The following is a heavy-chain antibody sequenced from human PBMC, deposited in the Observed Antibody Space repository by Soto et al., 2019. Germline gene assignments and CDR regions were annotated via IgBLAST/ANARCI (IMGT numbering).Heavy chain of an antibody. CDR2: ISGSGGST. Sequence: GGSLRLSCAASGFTFSSYAMSWVRQAPGKGLEWVSAISGSGGSTYYADSVKGRFTISRDNSKNTLYLQMNSLRAEDTVVYYCAKDYGTIVLMVYDMGAIRDYWGQGTLVTVSS. CDR1: GFTFSSYA. D-gene: IGHD2-8*01. CDR3: AKDYGTIVLMVYDMGAIRDY. V-gene: IGHV3-23*01. J-gene: IGHJ4*02.